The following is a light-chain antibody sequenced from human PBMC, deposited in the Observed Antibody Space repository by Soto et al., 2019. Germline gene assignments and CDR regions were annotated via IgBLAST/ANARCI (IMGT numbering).Light chain of an antibody. CDR2: GAS. CDR1: QSVSSSS. V-gene: IGKV3-20*01. CDR3: QQYGRSPLT. J-gene: IGKJ4*01. Sequence: EIVLTQSPGTLSLSPGERATLSCRASQSVSSSSLAWFQQKPGQAPRLLIYGASSGATGIPDRFSGSGSGTDFTLTISRLEPEDFAVYHCQQYGRSPLTFGGGTKVDIK.